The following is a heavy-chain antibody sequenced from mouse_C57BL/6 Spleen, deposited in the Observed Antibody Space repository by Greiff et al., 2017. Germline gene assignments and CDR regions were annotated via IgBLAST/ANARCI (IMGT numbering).Heavy chain of an antibody. Sequence: VQLQQSGPGLVQPSQSLSITCTVSGFSLTSYGVHWVRQSPGKGLEWLGVIWRGGSTDYNAAFMSRLSITKDNSKGQVFFKMNSLQADDTAIYYCAKNPYEYGSYAMDYWGQGTSVTVSS. CDR3: AKNPYEYGSYAMDY. D-gene: IGHD1-1*01. V-gene: IGHV2-5*01. J-gene: IGHJ4*01. CDR2: IWRGGST. CDR1: GFSLTSYG.